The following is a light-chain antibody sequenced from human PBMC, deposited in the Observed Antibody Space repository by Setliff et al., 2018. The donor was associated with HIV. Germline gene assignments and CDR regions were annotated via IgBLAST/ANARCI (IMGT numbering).Light chain of an antibody. CDR1: SSDVGNYKF. J-gene: IGLJ1*01. Sequence: QSALTQPASVSGSPGQSITISCTGTSSDVGNYKFVSWYQQLPGKAPKLIIFEVSNRPSGIPSRFSGSKSGNTASLSISGLQAEDEADYYCSSYTSMSTRVFGTGTKVT. CDR3: SSYTSMSTRV. V-gene: IGLV2-14*01. CDR2: EVS.